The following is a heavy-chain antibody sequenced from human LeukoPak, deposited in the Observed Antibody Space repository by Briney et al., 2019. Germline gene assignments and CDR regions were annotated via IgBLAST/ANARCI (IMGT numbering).Heavy chain of an antibody. J-gene: IGHJ5*02. Sequence: PGGSLRLSCAASGFTFSSYWMSWVRQAPGKGLEWVANIKQDGSEKYYVDSVKGQFTISRDNAKNSLYLQMNSLKTEDTAVYYCTRFSSIDPWGQGTLVTVSS. CDR2: IKQDGSEK. D-gene: IGHD6-13*01. CDR3: TRFSSIDP. V-gene: IGHV3-7*03. CDR1: GFTFSSYW.